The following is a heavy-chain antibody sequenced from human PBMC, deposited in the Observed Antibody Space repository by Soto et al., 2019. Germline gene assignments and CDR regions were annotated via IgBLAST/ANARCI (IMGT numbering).Heavy chain of an antibody. CDR2: IIPMYDSA. D-gene: IGHD1-26*01. Sequence: QVQLVQSGVELKMPGSSVNVSCAASGGTFKTYTINWVRQAPGQGLEWIGQIIPMYDSANYAQRFQGRVTISADKSTNIAYMELSGLRSEDTALYYCATWRTYSGSYCFDYWGHGTLVSVSS. V-gene: IGHV1-69*06. CDR1: GGTFKTYT. J-gene: IGHJ4*01. CDR3: ATWRTYSGSYCFDY.